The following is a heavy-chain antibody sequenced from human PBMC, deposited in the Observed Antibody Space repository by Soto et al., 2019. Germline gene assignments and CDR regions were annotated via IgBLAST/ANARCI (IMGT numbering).Heavy chain of an antibody. CDR2: ISYDGSNK. Sequence: QVQLVESGGGVVQPGRSLRLSCAASGFTFSSYGMHWVRQAPGKGLEWVAVISYDGSNKYYADSVKGRFTISRDNSKNTLYMQMNSVRVEATVVFYWGRGPMILVVPQPPYFASGAQGTLATVSS. CDR3: GRGPMILVVPQPPYFAS. V-gene: IGHV3-30*03. CDR1: GFTFSSYG. D-gene: IGHD3-22*01. J-gene: IGHJ4*02.